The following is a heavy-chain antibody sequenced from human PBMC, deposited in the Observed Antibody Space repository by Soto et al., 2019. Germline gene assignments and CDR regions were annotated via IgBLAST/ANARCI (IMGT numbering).Heavy chain of an antibody. CDR3: ARWAVLEWLHHFDY. J-gene: IGHJ4*02. CDR2: IKQDGSEK. D-gene: IGHD3-3*01. V-gene: IGHV3-7*01. CDR1: GFTFSSYW. Sequence: GGSLRLSCAASGFTFSSYWMSWVRQAPGKGLEWVANIKQDGSEKYYVDSVKDRFTISRDNAKNSLYLQMNSLRAEDTAVYYCARWAVLEWLHHFDYWGQGTLVTVSS.